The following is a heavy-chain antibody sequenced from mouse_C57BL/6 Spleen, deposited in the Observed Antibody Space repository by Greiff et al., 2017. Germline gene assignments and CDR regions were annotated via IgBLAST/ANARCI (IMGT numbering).Heavy chain of an antibody. CDR3: ARSRGYYDVGTWFAY. Sequence: QVTLKVCGPGILQSSQTLSLTCSFSGFSLSTSGMGVSWIRQPSGKGLEWLAHIYWDDDKRYNPSLKSRLTISKDTSRNQVFLKITSVDTADTATYYCARSRGYYDVGTWFAYWGQGTLVTVSA. V-gene: IGHV8-12*01. CDR2: IYWDDDK. J-gene: IGHJ3*01. CDR1: GFSLSTSGMG. D-gene: IGHD2-4*01.